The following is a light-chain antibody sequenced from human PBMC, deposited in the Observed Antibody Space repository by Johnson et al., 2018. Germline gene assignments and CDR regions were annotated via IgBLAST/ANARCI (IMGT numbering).Light chain of an antibody. CDR1: SSNIGNNY. CDR3: GTWDSSLSAGNV. V-gene: IGLV1-51*02. CDR2: ENN. Sequence: QSVLTQPPSVSAAPGQKVTISCSGSSSNIGNNYVSWYQQLPGTAPKLLIYENNKRPSGIPDRFSCSKSGTSATLGITGLQTGDDADYYCGTWDSSLSAGNVFGTGTKVTVL. J-gene: IGLJ1*01.